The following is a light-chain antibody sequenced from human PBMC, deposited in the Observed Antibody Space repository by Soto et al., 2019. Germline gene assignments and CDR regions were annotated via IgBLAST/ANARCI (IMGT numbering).Light chain of an antibody. CDR1: QSVYSN. V-gene: IGKV3D-15*01. CDR2: GAS. J-gene: IGKJ4*01. CDR3: QQYNDWPCR. Sequence: IVMPQSRPALSVSPEDGATLSCMASQSVYSNLSWYPQKPGQTPRLLMFGASTKPTGIPARFSGSGSGTKFTLTIISLQSEDSAAYYCQQYNDWPCRFGGGTTVDLK.